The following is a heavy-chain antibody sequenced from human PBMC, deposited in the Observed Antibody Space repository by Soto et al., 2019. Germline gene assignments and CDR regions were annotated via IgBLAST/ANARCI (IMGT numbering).Heavy chain of an antibody. V-gene: IGHV4-31*03. Sequence: TSETLSLTCTVSGGSISSGGYYWSWIRQHPGKGLEWIGYIYYSGSTYYNPSLKSRVTISVDTSKNQFSLKLSSVTAADTAVYYCARVPGSDLYYFDYWGQGTLVTVSS. J-gene: IGHJ4*02. CDR2: IYYSGST. CDR1: GGSISSGGYY. CDR3: ARVPGSDLYYFDY.